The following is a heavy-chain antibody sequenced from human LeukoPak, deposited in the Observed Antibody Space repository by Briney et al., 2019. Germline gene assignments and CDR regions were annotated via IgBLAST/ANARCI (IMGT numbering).Heavy chain of an antibody. Sequence: GGSLRLSCAASGFTFSSYWMSWVRQAPGKGLEWVANIKQDGSEKYYVDSVKGRFTISRGNAKNSLYLQMNSLRAEDTAVYYCARGGGNYYDSSGPRFDYWGQGTLVTVSS. CDR2: IKQDGSEK. D-gene: IGHD3-22*01. CDR1: GFTFSSYW. V-gene: IGHV3-7*01. CDR3: ARGGGNYYDSSGPRFDY. J-gene: IGHJ4*02.